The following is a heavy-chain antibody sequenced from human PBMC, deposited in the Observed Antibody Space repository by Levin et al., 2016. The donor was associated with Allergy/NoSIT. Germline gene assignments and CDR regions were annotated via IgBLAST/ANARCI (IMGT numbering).Heavy chain of an antibody. J-gene: IGHJ4*02. V-gene: IGHV3-21*04. CDR3: VSRLVGTTRHFDY. D-gene: IGHD1-26*01. CDR2: ISNTGLNI. Sequence: GGSLRLSCAASEFTFSDYTMNWVRQAPGKGPEYVSVISNTGLNINYAKSVKGRFTTSRDNDKNTLYLQMDSLRAEDTAVYYCVSRLVGTTRHFDYWSQGTLVTVSS. CDR1: EFTFSDYT.